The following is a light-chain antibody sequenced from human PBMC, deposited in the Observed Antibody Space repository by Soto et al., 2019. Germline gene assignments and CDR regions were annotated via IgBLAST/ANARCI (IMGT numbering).Light chain of an antibody. V-gene: IGKV1-33*01. CDR1: QDISNC. CDR3: QQYDNLPLT. J-gene: IGKJ4*02. Sequence: DIHMTQSPSSLTASVGDRVTITCRASQDISNCINWYQQKPGKAPKLLIYDAANLETGGPSRFSGSGSGTDFTFTISSLQPEDIATYYCQQYDNLPLTFGGGTKVDI. CDR2: DAA.